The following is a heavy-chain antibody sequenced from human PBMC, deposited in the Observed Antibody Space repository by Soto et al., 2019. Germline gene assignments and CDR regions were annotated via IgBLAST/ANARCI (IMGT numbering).Heavy chain of an antibody. J-gene: IGHJ4*02. Sequence: EVQLVESGGGLVQPGGSLRLSCAASGFTFSSYWMSWVRQAPGKGLEWVANINQDGSEKYYVDSVKGRFTISRDNAKNSLYLQMNSLRAEDTAVYYCARDLYSGYDWEYLDYWGQGTLVTVSS. D-gene: IGHD5-12*01. CDR2: INQDGSEK. CDR1: GFTFSSYW. CDR3: ARDLYSGYDWEYLDY. V-gene: IGHV3-7*01.